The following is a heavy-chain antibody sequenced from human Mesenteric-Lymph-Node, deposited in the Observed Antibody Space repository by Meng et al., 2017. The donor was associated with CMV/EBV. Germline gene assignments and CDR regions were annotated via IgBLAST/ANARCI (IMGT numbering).Heavy chain of an antibody. CDR1: GGTFRGYA. J-gene: IGHJ4*02. D-gene: IGHD2-2*03. V-gene: IGHV1-69*01. Sequence: GGTFRGYAISWVRQAPGEGLEWMGGIIPIFGTANYAQKCQGRVTITADESTSTAYMELSSLRSEDTAVYYCARDGYCSSTSCYGWDYWGQGTLVTVSS. CDR2: IIPIFGTA. CDR3: ARDGYCSSTSCYGWDY.